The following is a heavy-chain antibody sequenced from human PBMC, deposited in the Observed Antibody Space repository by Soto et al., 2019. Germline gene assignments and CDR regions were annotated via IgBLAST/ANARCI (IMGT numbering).Heavy chain of an antibody. CDR2: IYTSASI. CDR3: ARDREAGYNFYYGMDV. V-gene: IGHV4-4*07. J-gene: IGHJ6*02. Sequence: PSETLSLTCSVSGADINTYSWTWIRQPAGRGLEWIGRIYTSASINYNPSLKGRVTWSVDTSTNQVSLRLASVTAADTAIYYCARDREAGYNFYYGMDVWGQGTTVTVSS. CDR1: GADINTYS. D-gene: IGHD6-19*01.